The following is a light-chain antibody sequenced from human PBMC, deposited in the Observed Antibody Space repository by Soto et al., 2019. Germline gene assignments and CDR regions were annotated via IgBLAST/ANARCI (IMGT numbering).Light chain of an antibody. Sequence: SPATLSVPPGERATLSCRASQYIGSNLAWYQQKPGQAPRLLIYGASTRATGIPARFSGSGSGTEFTLTISSLQSEDFVVYYCQQYNNWPITFGQGTRLEIK. CDR1: QYIGSN. CDR2: GAS. CDR3: QQYNNWPIT. J-gene: IGKJ5*01. V-gene: IGKV3-15*01.